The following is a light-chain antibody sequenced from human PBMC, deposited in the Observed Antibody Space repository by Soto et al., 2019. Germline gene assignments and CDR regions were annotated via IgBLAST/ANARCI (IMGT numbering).Light chain of an antibody. J-gene: IGLJ3*02. CDR3: CSYADTTTWV. V-gene: IGLV2-23*01. CDR1: STDVGGHNF. Sequence: QSALTQHASVSGPPGLPNTISCTGTSTDVGGHNFVHWYQQCPSKAPELMIFEDTKRPSGVSYRCTASKSGNTASLTISGVRAEYEADYYCCSYADTTTWVFGGWTQLTVL. CDR2: EDT.